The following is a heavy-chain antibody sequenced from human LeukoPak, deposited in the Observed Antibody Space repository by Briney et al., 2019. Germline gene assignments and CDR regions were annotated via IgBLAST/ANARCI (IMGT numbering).Heavy chain of an antibody. J-gene: IGHJ4*02. D-gene: IGHD2-15*01. V-gene: IGHV3-23*01. CDR3: AKGLYCSGGSCYSPFDY. CDR2: ISGSGGST. Sequence: GGSLRLSCAASGFTFSSYAMSWVRQAPGKGLEWVSAISGSGGSTYYADSVKGRFTISRDNSKNTLYLQMNSLRAEDTAVYYCAKGLYCSGGSCYSPFDYWGQGTLVTVSS. CDR1: GFTFSSYA.